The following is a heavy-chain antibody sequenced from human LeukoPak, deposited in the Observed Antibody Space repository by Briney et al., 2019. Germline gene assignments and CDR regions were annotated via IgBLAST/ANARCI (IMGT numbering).Heavy chain of an antibody. D-gene: IGHD6-13*01. J-gene: IGHJ6*02. Sequence: GGSLRLSCAASGFTFDDYAMHWVRQAPGKGLEWVSGISWNSGSIGYADSVKGRFTISRDNAKNSLYLQMNSLRAEDAALYYCARADSSSWSPSYYYGMDVWGQGTTVTVSS. CDR1: GFTFDDYA. CDR3: ARADSSSWSPSYYYGMDV. V-gene: IGHV3-9*01. CDR2: ISWNSGSI.